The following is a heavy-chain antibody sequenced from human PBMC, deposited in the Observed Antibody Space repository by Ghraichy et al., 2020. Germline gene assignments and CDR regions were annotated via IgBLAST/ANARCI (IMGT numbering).Heavy chain of an antibody. Sequence: GGSLRLSCAASAFTFSSYDMTWCRQAPGKGLGWVSTIRGSGSSTYYTDSVKGRFTISRDNSKNTLYLQMNRLRAEDTAVYYCAKDRDYYDSSGYYFNAFDIWGQGTLVTVSS. D-gene: IGHD3-22*01. V-gene: IGHV3-23*01. J-gene: IGHJ3*02. CDR2: IRGSGSST. CDR3: AKDRDYYDSSGYYFNAFDI. CDR1: AFTFSSYD.